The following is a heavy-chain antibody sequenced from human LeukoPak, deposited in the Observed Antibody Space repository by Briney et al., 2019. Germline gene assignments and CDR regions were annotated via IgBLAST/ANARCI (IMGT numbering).Heavy chain of an antibody. CDR3: ARVRDGYNYEYYFDY. J-gene: IGHJ4*02. V-gene: IGHV3-30-3*01. CDR2: ISYDGSNK. CDR1: GFTFSSGA. Sequence: PGGSLRLSCAASGFTFSSGAMHWVRQAPGKGLEWVAVISYDGSNKYYADSVKGRFTISRDNSKNTLYLQMNSLRAEDTAVYYCARVRDGYNYEYYFDYWGQRTLVTVSS. D-gene: IGHD5-24*01.